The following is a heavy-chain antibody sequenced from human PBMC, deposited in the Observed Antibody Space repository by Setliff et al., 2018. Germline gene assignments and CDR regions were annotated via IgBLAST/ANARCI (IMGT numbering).Heavy chain of an antibody. J-gene: IGHJ6*03. CDR1: SGSFSEYY. CDR2: VNHSGKT. V-gene: IGHV4-34*01. CDR3: ARGVTRPIYYYYYYMDV. D-gene: IGHD2-21*02. Sequence: PSETLSLTCAVYSGSFSEYYWSWIRQSPGKGWEWIGEVNHSGKTSYNPSLKSRVTISIDTSKNQFSLKLSSVTAADTAVYYCARGVTRPIYYYYYYMDVWGKGTTGTVSS.